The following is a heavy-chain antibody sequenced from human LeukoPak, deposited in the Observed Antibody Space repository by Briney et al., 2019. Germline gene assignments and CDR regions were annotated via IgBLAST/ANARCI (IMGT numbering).Heavy chain of an antibody. J-gene: IGHJ3*02. D-gene: IGHD3-16*01. CDR1: GYSFTSYW. V-gene: IGHV5-51*01. CDR2: IYPGDSDT. CDR3: ARGPRVGGPWNAFDI. Sequence: GESLKISCKGSGYSFTSYWIGWVRQMPGKGLEWMGIIYPGDSDTRYSPSFQGQVTISADKSIGTAYLQWSSLKASDTAMYYCARGPRVGGPWNAFDIWGQGTMVTVSS.